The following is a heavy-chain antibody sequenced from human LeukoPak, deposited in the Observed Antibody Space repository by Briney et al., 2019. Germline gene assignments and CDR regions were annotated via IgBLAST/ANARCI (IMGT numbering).Heavy chain of an antibody. CDR2: IIPIFGTA. CDR3: ARDRLYGDDYVWGSYRLTDY. V-gene: IGHV1-69*01. J-gene: IGHJ4*02. CDR1: GGTFSSYA. D-gene: IGHD3-16*02. Sequence: SVSVSCKASGGTFSSYAISWVRQAPGQGREGRGGIIPIFGTANYAQKFQGRVTITADESTSTAYMELSSLRSEDTAVYYCARDRLYGDDYVWGSYRLTDYWGQGTLVTVSS.